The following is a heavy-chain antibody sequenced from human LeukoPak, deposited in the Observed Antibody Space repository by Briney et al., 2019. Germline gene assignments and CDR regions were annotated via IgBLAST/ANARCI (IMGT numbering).Heavy chain of an antibody. D-gene: IGHD3-22*01. CDR1: GFTFSSYA. CDR2: ISYDGSNK. V-gene: IGHV3-30-3*01. CDR3: ARDRSYYDSSGYYYSDAFDI. J-gene: IGHJ3*02. Sequence: GGSLRLSCAASGFTFSSYAMHWVRQAPGEGLEWVAVISYDGSNKYYADSVKGRFTISRDNSKNTLYLQMNSLRAEDTAVYYCARDRSYYDSSGYYYSDAFDIWGQGTMVTVSS.